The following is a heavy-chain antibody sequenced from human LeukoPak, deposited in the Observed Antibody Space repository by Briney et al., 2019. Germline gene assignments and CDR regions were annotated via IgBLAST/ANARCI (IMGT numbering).Heavy chain of an antibody. D-gene: IGHD2-15*01. V-gene: IGHV3-21*01. CDR1: GFTFSSYS. CDR2: ISSSSSYI. J-gene: IGHJ4*02. CDR3: ARDGRGHFDY. Sequence: PGGSLRLSCAASGFTFSSYSMNWVRQAPGKGLEWVSFISSSSSYIYYADSVKGRFTISRDNAKNSLYLQMNSLRAEDTAVYYCARDGRGHFDYWGQGTLVTVSS.